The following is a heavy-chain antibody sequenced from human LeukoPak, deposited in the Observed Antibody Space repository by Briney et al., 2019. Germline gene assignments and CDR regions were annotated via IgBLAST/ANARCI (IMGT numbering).Heavy chain of an antibody. J-gene: IGHJ4*02. CDR1: GGSISSYY. CDR2: MYSSGS. Sequence: ASETLSLTCTVSGGSISSYYLSWIRQTAGKGLEWIGRMYSSGSNYNPSLKSRVTMSIDTSTNQLSLKLSSVTAADTAVYYCASRSRYSSGWLRRSDSWGQGTLVTVSS. V-gene: IGHV4-4*07. CDR3: ASRSRYSSGWLRRSDS. D-gene: IGHD6-19*01.